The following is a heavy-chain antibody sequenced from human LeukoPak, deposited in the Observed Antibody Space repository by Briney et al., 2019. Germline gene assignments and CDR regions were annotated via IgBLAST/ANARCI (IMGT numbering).Heavy chain of an antibody. CDR1: GFTFISYS. V-gene: IGHV3-21*01. J-gene: IGHJ4*02. Sequence: GGSLRLSCAASGFTFISYSVNWVRQAPGKGLEWVSSISSSSSYIYYADSVKGRFTISRDNAKNSLYLQMNSLRAEDTAVYYCARALPYTLDFDYWGQATLVTVSS. D-gene: IGHD3-16*01. CDR3: ARALPYTLDFDY. CDR2: ISSSSSYI.